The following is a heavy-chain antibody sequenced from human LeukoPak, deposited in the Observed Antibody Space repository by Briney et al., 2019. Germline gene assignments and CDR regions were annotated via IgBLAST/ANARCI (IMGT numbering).Heavy chain of an antibody. V-gene: IGHV3-23*01. CDR1: GFTFSSNY. CDR3: AKTQLRGYCSSTSCLYFDY. Sequence: GGSLRLSCAASGFTFSSNYMSWVRQAPGKGLEWVSAISGSGGSTYYADSVKGRFTISRDNSKNTLYLQMNSLRAEDTAVYYCAKTQLRGYCSSTSCLYFDYWGQGTLVTVSS. D-gene: IGHD2-2*01. CDR2: ISGSGGST. J-gene: IGHJ4*02.